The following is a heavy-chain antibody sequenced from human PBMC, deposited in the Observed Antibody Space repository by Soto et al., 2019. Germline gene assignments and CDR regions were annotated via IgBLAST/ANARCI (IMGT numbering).Heavy chain of an antibody. Sequence: QVQLQESGPGLVKPSQTLSLTCTVSGGSVSSGDYYWSWIRQPPGKGLEWIGYIYYSGSTYYNPSPWSRVATSVATSKSQFSLKLSSVTAADTAVYYWARMYYSDRRGYAPVYYFDYWGPGPLVTVSS. V-gene: IGHV4-30-4*01. J-gene: IGHJ4*02. CDR2: IYYSGST. D-gene: IGHD3-22*01. CDR1: GGSVSSGDYY. CDR3: ARMYYSDRRGYAPVYYFDY.